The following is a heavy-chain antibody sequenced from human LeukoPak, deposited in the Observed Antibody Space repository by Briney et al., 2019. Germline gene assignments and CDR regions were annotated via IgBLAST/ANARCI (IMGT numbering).Heavy chain of an antibody. D-gene: IGHD6-6*01. CDR2: INPNSGGT. V-gene: IGHV1-2*06. Sequence: ASVKVSCKASGYTFTGYYMHWVRQAPGQALEWMGRINPNSGGTNYAQKFQGRVTMTRDTSISTAYMELSRLRSDDTAVYYCARDRFGVAARPVGNDYWGQGTLVTVSS. CDR3: ARDRFGVAARPVGNDY. J-gene: IGHJ4*02. CDR1: GYTFTGYY.